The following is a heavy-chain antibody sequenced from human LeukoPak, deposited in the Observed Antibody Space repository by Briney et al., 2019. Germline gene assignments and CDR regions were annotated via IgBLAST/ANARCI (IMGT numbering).Heavy chain of an antibody. CDR3: ARQNNWNYVFFH. J-gene: IGHJ4*02. CDR2: ISGGGGGT. CDR1: GFPFARYA. D-gene: IGHD1-20*01. V-gene: IGHV3-23*01. Sequence: GGSQRLSCAVSGFPFARYAMSWVRQAPGKGLEWVSAISGGGGGTYYADSVKGRFTISRDNSKNTLYLQMNSLRAEDTAKYFCARQNNWNYVFFHWGQGTLVTVSS.